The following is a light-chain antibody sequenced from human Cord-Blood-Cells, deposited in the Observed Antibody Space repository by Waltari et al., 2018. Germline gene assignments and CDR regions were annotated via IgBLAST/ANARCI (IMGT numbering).Light chain of an antibody. Sequence: IVMTQSPDSLAVSLGERATINCKSSQSVLYSSTNKNYLAWYQQKPGQPPKLLIYWASTRESGVPDRFSGSGSGTDFTLTISSLQAEDVAVYYCQQYYSTPYTFGQGTKLEIK. CDR3: QQYYSTPYT. CDR1: QSVLYSSTNKNY. V-gene: IGKV4-1*01. CDR2: WAS. J-gene: IGKJ2*01.